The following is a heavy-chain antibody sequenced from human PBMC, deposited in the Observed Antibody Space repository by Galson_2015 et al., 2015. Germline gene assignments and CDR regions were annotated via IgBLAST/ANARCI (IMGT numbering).Heavy chain of an antibody. V-gene: IGHV1-2*06. CDR1: GYTFTGYY. Sequence: SVKVSCKASGYTFTGYYIHWVRQAPGQGLEWMGRINPSSGVPNYAQKFQGRVTMTRDTPISTACMELRRLRSDDTAVYYCVRSHSPTVHKTLDSWGQGPPVPVSS. J-gene: IGHJ4*02. CDR2: INPSSGVP. CDR3: VRSHSPTVHKTLDS. D-gene: IGHD4-17*01.